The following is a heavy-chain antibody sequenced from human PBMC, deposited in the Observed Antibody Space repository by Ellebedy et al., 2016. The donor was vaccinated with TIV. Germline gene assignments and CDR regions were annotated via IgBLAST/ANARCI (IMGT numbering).Heavy chain of an antibody. Sequence: ASVKVSCKASGGTFSSYAISWVRQAPGQGLEWMGWMNPNSGNTGYAQKFQGRVTMTRNTSISTAYMELSSLRSDDTAVYYCARVKGSGRPQNYWGQGTLVTVSS. CDR2: MNPNSGNT. J-gene: IGHJ4*02. V-gene: IGHV1-8*02. CDR1: GGTFSSYA. D-gene: IGHD3-10*01. CDR3: ARVKGSGRPQNY.